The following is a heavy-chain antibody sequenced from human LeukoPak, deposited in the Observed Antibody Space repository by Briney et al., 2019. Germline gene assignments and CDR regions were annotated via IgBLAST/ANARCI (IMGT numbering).Heavy chain of an antibody. CDR3: ARGVKTGTTQSTW. Sequence: ASVKVSCKASGYTFTGYYMHWVRQAPGQGLEWMGWINPNSGGTNYAQKFQGGVTITRDTSISTAYMELSRLRSDDTAVYYCARGVKTGTTQSTWWGQGTLVTVSS. V-gene: IGHV1-2*02. CDR1: GYTFTGYY. D-gene: IGHD1-7*01. CDR2: INPNSGGT. J-gene: IGHJ4*02.